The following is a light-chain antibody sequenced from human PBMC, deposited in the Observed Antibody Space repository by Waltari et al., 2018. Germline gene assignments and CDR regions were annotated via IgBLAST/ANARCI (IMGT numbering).Light chain of an antibody. Sequence: DIQMTQFPSTLSASVGDRVTIPCRASESIGDLMAWYQQEPGKAPKLLIYRASTLQSDVPSRFSGSGSGTEFTLTISSLQPDDFGTYYCQYYFLYSRGFGQGTKLEIK. CDR2: RAS. J-gene: IGKJ2*03. V-gene: IGKV1-5*03. CDR1: ESIGDL. CDR3: QYYFLYSRG.